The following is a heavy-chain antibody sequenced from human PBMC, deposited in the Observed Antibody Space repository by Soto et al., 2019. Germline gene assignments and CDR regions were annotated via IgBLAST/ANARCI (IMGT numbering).Heavy chain of an antibody. J-gene: IGHJ6*02. D-gene: IGHD1-7*01. CDR2: IIPIFGTA. CDR3: ASRDNWNYGYYYYGMDV. V-gene: IGHV1-69*01. Sequence: QVQLVQSGAEVKKPGSSVKVSCKASGGTFSSYAISWVRQAPGQGLEWMGGIIPIFGTANYAQKFQGRVTITADESTSTAYMELSSLRSEDTAGYYCASRDNWNYGYYYYGMDVWGQGTTVTVSS. CDR1: GGTFSSYA.